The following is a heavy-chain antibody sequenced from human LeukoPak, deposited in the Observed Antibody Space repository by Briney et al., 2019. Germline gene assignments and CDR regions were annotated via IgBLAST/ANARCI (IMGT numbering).Heavy chain of an antibody. V-gene: IGHV1-18*01. CDR2: ISANNGNT. CDR3: ARTMTTAVTFDY. J-gene: IGHJ4*02. D-gene: IGHD4-23*01. Sequence: GASVKVSCKASGYTFTINSISWVRQAPGQGLEWMGWISANNGNTNYAQKLQGRVTMTTDTSTSTASMELRSLRVDDTAVYYCARTMTTAVTFDYWGQGTLVTVSS. CDR1: GYTFTINS.